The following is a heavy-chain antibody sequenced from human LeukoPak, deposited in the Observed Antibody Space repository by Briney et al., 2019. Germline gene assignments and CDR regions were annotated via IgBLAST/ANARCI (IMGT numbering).Heavy chain of an antibody. Sequence: ASVKVSCKASGYTFTSYGISWVRQAPGQGLEWMGWISAYNGNTNYAQKLQGRVTMTTDTSTSTAYMELRSLRSDDTAVYYCASIAVAGAENYYYYMDVWGKGTTVTVSS. CDR3: ASIAVAGAENYYYYMDV. CDR2: ISAYNGNT. V-gene: IGHV1-18*01. D-gene: IGHD6-19*01. J-gene: IGHJ6*03. CDR1: GYTFTSYG.